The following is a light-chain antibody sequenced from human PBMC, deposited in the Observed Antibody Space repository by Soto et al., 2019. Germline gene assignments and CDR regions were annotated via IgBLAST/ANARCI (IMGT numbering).Light chain of an antibody. V-gene: IGLV1-40*01. CDR3: QSFDNYLSAFV. J-gene: IGLJ2*01. CDR2: DNT. Sequence: QSVLTQPPSVSGAPGERVTISCTGSSSDIGAGYRVRWYQQVPGTAPNLLIYDNTNRPSGVSVRFSGSKSGTSASRAISRLQAEDEADYYCQSFDNYLSAFVFGGGTQLTVL. CDR1: SSDIGAGYR.